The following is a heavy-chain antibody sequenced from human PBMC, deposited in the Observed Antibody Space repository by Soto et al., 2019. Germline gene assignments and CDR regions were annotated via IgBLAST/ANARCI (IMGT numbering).Heavy chain of an antibody. Sequence: SVKVSCKASGGTFSSYAISWVRQAPGQGLEWMGVIIPIFGTANYAQKFQGRVTMTRDESTSTAYMELSSLRSEDTAVYYCARVGSGTPGYWGQGTLVTVSS. CDR2: IIPIFGTA. CDR1: GGTFSSYA. D-gene: IGHD1-1*01. J-gene: IGHJ4*02. CDR3: ARVGSGTPGY. V-gene: IGHV1-69*05.